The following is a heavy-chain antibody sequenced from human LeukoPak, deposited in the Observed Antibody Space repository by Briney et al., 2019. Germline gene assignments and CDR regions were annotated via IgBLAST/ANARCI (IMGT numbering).Heavy chain of an antibody. CDR3: AKEPKWLVPGFDY. CDR2: IRDDGSNE. V-gene: IGHV3-30*02. CDR1: GFTFSSYG. D-gene: IGHD6-19*01. Sequence: PGGSLRLSCAAPGFTFSSYGMHWVRQAPGKGLEWVAFIRDDGSNEYYADSVKGRFTISRDNSKNTLYLQMNSLRAEDTAVYYCAKEPKWLVPGFDYWGQGTLVTVSS. J-gene: IGHJ4*02.